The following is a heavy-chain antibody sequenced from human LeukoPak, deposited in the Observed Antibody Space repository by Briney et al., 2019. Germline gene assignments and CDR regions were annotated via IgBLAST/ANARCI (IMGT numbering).Heavy chain of an antibody. CDR3: AKRGVVIRVILVGFHKEAYYFDS. CDR1: GNTLSNYG. Sequence: GGSLRLSCAVSGNTLSNYGMSWVRQAPGKGLEWVAGISGSGGSTNYADSVKGRFTISRDNPKNTLFLQMKSLRAEDTAVYFCAKRGVVIRVILVGFHKEAYYFDSWGQGALVTVSS. J-gene: IGHJ4*02. CDR2: ISGSGGST. D-gene: IGHD3-22*01. V-gene: IGHV3-23*01.